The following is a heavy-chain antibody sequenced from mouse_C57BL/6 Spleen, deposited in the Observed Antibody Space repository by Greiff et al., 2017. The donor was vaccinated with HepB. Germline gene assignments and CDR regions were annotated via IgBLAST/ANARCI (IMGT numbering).Heavy chain of an antibody. CDR1: GYTFTDYY. J-gene: IGHJ3*01. CDR2: INPNNGGT. Sequence: EVQLQQSGPELVKPGASVKISCKASGYTFTDYYMNWVKQSHGKSLEWIGDINPNNGGTSYNQKFKGKATLTVDKSSSTAYMELRSLTSEDSAVYYCAAGGWFAYWGQGTLVTVSA. CDR3: AAGGWFAY. V-gene: IGHV1-26*01.